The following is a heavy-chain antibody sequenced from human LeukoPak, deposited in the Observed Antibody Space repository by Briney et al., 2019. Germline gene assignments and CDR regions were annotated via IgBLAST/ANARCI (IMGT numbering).Heavy chain of an antibody. CDR1: GGTFSSYA. Sequence: SVKVSCKASGGTFSSYAISWLRQAPGQGLECMGGIIPIFGTANYAQKFQGRVTITTDESTSTAYMELSSLRSEDTAVYYCARDDYGDMGRFDPWGQGTLVTVSS. CDR2: IIPIFGTA. D-gene: IGHD4-17*01. V-gene: IGHV1-69*05. CDR3: ARDDYGDMGRFDP. J-gene: IGHJ5*02.